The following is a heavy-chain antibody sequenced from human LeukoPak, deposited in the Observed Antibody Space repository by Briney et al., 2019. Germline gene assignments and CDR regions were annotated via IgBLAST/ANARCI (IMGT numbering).Heavy chain of an antibody. CDR1: GGSFSGYY. D-gene: IGHD5-18*01. Sequence: SETLSLTCAVYGGSFSGYYWSWIRQPPGKGLEWIGEINHSGSTNYNPSLKSRVTISVDTSENQFSLKLSSVTAADTAVYYCARGARYSYGYVDYWGQGTLVTVSS. J-gene: IGHJ4*02. CDR2: INHSGST. CDR3: ARGARYSYGYVDY. V-gene: IGHV4-34*01.